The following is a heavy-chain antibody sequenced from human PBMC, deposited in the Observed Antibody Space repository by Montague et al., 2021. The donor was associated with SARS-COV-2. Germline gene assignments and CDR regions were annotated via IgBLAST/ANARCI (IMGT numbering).Heavy chain of an antibody. D-gene: IGHD4-23*01. J-gene: IGHJ4*02. CDR2: XFWDDDK. CDR3: AHKVKWELYYFDY. Sequence: PALVKPTQTLTLTCTVSGFSLSTSGEGVGWIRQPPGKALEWLALXFWDDDKRYSPSLKNRVTITKDTSKNQVVLRMTNMDPLDTATYYCAHKVKWELYYFDYWGQGTLDTVSS. V-gene: IGHV2-5*02. CDR1: GFSLSTSGEG.